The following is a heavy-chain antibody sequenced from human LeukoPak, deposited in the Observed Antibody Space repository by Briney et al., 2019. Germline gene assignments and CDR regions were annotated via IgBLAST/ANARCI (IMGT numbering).Heavy chain of an antibody. CDR2: IYYSGST. CDR1: GGSISSYY. D-gene: IGHD4-17*01. Sequence: SETLSLTCTVSGGSISSYYWSWIRQPPGKGLEWIGYIYYSGSTNYNPSLKSRVTISVDTSKNQFSLKLSSVTAADTAVYYCARQGTTVTSTTYYFDYWGQGTLVTVSS. J-gene: IGHJ4*02. CDR3: ARQGTTVTSTTYYFDY. V-gene: IGHV4-59*08.